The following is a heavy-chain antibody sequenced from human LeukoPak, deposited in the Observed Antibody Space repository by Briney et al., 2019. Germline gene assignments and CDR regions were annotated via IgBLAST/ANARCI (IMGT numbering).Heavy chain of an antibody. D-gene: IGHD3-9*01. J-gene: IGHJ4*02. CDR2: IYHSGST. CDR1: GYSISSDYY. CDR3: ARSLGDDILTGYYNY. Sequence: SETLSLTCTVSGYSISSDYYWGWIRQPPGKGLEWIGSIYHSGSTYYNPSLKSRVTISVDTSKNQFSLKLSSVTAADTAVYYCARSLGDDILTGYYNYWGQGTLVTVSS. V-gene: IGHV4-38-2*02.